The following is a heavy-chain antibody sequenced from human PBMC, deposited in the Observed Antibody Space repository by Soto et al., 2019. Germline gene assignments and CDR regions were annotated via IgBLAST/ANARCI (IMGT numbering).Heavy chain of an antibody. CDR1: GGTFSSYA. V-gene: IGHV1-69*13. J-gene: IGHJ6*02. CDR3: AVRITMVRGVIIPNRGMDV. D-gene: IGHD3-10*01. Sequence: SVKVSCKASGGTFSSYAISWVRQAPGQGLEWMGGIIPIFGTANYAQKFQGRVTITADESTSTAYMELSSLRSEDTAVYYCAVRITMVRGVIIPNRGMDVWGQGTTVTVSS. CDR2: IIPIFGTA.